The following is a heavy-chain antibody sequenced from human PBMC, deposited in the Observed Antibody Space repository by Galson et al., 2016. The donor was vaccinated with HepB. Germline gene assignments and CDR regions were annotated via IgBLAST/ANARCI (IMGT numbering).Heavy chain of an antibody. V-gene: IGHV3-74*01. Sequence: SLRLSCAASGFTFSSYWMHWVRQAPGKGLVWVSRVNSDGGSKDYADSVTGRFTISRDNAKNTLYLQMNSLRDEDTAVYVCARGGGKPGISYGLDVWGQGTTVTVSS. D-gene: IGHD3-10*01. CDR3: ARGGGKPGISYGLDV. CDR2: VNSDGGSK. CDR1: GFTFSSYW. J-gene: IGHJ6*02.